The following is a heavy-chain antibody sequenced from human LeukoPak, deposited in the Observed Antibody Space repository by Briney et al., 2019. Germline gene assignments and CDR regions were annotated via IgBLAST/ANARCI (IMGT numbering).Heavy chain of an antibody. J-gene: IGHJ4*02. D-gene: IGHD6-19*01. CDR3: ARVGSSGWYGDVLYYFDY. V-gene: IGHV1-69*05. CDR2: IIPIFGTA. Sequence: GASVKVSCKASGGTFSSYAISWVRQAPGQGLEWMGGIIPIFGTANYAQKFQGRVTITTDESTSTAYMELSSLRSEDTAVYYCARVGSSGWYGDVLYYFDYWGQGTLVTVSS. CDR1: GGTFSSYA.